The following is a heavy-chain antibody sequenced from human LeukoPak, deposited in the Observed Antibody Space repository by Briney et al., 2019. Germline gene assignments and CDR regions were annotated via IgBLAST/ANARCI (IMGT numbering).Heavy chain of an antibody. D-gene: IGHD6-19*01. Sequence: PGGSLRLSCAASGFSFSNSEMNWVRQAPGKGLEWISYISSGGSTVFYADSLKGRFTISRDNAKNSLFLQMNSLRAEDTAVYYCARDGSAWFDYWGQGALVTVSS. J-gene: IGHJ5*01. CDR1: GFSFSNSE. CDR3: ARDGSAWFDY. CDR2: ISSGGSTV. V-gene: IGHV3-48*03.